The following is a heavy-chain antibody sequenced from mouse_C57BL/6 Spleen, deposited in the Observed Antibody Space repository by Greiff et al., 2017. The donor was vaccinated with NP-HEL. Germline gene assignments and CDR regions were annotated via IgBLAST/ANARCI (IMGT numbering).Heavy chain of an antibody. CDR1: GYSITSGYY. CDR2: ISYDGSN. J-gene: IGHJ4*01. Sequence: EVQLVESGPGLVKPSQSLSLSCSVTGYSITSGYYWNGIRQLAGNQLEWRGYISYDGSNNYNPSLKNRISITRDTSKNQFFLKLYSVTTEDTAADYCAPTAQATDYAMDYWGQGTSVTVSS. D-gene: IGHD3-2*02. V-gene: IGHV3-6*01. CDR3: APTAQATDYAMDY.